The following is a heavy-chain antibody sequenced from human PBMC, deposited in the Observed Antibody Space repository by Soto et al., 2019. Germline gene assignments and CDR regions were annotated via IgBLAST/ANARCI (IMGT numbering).Heavy chain of an antibody. CDR2: FYPMVGVA. J-gene: IGHJ4*02. Sequence: QVQLIQSGSEMKKPGSSVKVSCQAPGGTFYRYTVSWVRQAPGQGLEWMGRFYPMVGVAKYSPNFEGRVTLTADRSTSRAYLVLSSLRSDDTAVYYCAREMTSTTSDTSFDYWGQGTLISVS. V-gene: IGHV1-69*04. CDR1: GGTFYRYT. CDR3: AREMTSTTSDTSFDY. D-gene: IGHD5-12*01.